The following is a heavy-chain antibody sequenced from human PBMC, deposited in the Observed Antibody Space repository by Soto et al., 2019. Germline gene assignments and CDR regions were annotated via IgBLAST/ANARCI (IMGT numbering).Heavy chain of an antibody. CDR1: GFTFSSYG. Sequence: GGSLRLSCAASGFTFSSYGMHWVRQAPGKGLEWVAVIWYDGSNKYYADSVKGRFTISRDNSKNTLYLQMNSLRAEDTAVYYCARAGRLRDAFDIWGQGTMVTVSS. CDR2: IWYDGSNK. CDR3: ARAGRLRDAFDI. V-gene: IGHV3-33*01. J-gene: IGHJ3*02. D-gene: IGHD1-1*01.